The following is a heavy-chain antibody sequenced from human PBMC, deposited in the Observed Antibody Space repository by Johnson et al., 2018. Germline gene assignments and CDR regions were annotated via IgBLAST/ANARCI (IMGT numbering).Heavy chain of an antibody. V-gene: IGHV1-69*04. CDR2: IIPILGIA. Sequence: QVQLVQSGAEVKKPGSSVKVSCKASGGTFSSYAISWVRQAPGQGLEWMGRIIPILGIANYAQKFQGRVTITADNSTSTAYMEMSSLRSEDTAVYYCARESANLSPLDIWGQGTMVTGSS. CDR1: GGTFSSYA. D-gene: IGHD1-14*01. CDR3: ARESANLSPLDI. J-gene: IGHJ3*02.